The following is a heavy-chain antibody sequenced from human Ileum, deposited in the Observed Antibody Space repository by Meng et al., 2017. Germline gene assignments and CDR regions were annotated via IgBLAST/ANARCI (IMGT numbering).Heavy chain of an antibody. V-gene: IGHV5-51*01. J-gene: IGHJ4*02. CDR1: GYIFSDHW. CDR3: ARRMVTVYGASYYFDH. Sequence: GESLKISCKTSGYIFSDHWIGWVRQMPGKGLEWMGIIYPGDSDTRYSPSFEGQVTISADRSSGTAYLHWNSLRASDTAMYYCARRMVTVYGASYYFDHWGQGTLVTVSS. D-gene: IGHD5-18*01. CDR2: IYPGDSDT.